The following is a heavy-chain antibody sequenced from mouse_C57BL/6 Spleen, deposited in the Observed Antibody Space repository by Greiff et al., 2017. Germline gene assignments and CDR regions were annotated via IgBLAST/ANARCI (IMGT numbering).Heavy chain of an antibody. D-gene: IGHD1-1*01. CDR1: GFNIKNTY. CDR3: ARGAGSSPSFCDY. CDR2: IDPANGNT. J-gene: IGHJ2*01. V-gene: IGHV14-3*01. Sequence: EVQLQQSVAELVRPGASVKLSCTASGFNIKNTYMHWVKQRPEQGLEWIGRIDPANGNTKYAPKFQGKATITADTSSNTAYLQLSSLTSEDTATDYCARGAGSSPSFCDYWGQGTTLTVSS.